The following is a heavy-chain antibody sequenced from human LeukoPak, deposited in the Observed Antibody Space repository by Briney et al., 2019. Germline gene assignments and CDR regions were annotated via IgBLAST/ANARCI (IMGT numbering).Heavy chain of an antibody. CDR1: GGSISSYY. D-gene: IGHD2/OR15-2a*01. CDR2: IYSSGST. J-gene: IGHJ4*02. Sequence: SETLSRTCTVSGGSISSYYWSWIRQPPGKGLEWIGYIYSSGSTNYNTSLKSRVTMSVDTSKNQFSLKLSSVTAADTAVYYCASQLIIWGQGILVTVSS. CDR3: ASQLII. V-gene: IGHV4-59*08.